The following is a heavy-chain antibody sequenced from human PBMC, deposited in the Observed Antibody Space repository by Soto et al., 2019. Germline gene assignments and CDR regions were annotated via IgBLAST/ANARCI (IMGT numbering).Heavy chain of an antibody. J-gene: IGHJ5*02. CDR2: INHRGGA. V-gene: IGHV4-34*02. Sequence: QVQLQQCGAGLLKPSETLSLTCAAHNGSFTDYFWTWIRQSPGPGRGWIGEINHRGGATYNPSLRRRVSISIDTSKSTFSLRLRSLTAADTAGYYVVARGMTYDFLSGPHPFGPWGHGTLVTVSS. CDR1: NGSFTDYF. CDR3: VARGMTYDFLSGPHPFGP. D-gene: IGHD3-3*01.